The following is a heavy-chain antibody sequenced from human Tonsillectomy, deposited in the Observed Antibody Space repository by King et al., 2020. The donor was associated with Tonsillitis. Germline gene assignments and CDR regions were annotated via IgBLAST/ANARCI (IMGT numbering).Heavy chain of an antibody. V-gene: IGHV3-21*01. CDR3: VRMHYFDPTTFPTPDF. CDR1: GFSFRSYS. D-gene: IGHD2/OR15-2a*01. J-gene: IGHJ4*02. Sequence: VQLVESGGGLVKPGGSVRLSCAGSGFSFRSYSMSWVRQPPGKGLEWVSYISAVSTYIFYADSVKGRFTISRDNAGNSVYLQMNSLRAEDTAVYYCVRMHYFDPTTFPTPDFWGPGTQVAVSS. CDR2: ISAVSTYI.